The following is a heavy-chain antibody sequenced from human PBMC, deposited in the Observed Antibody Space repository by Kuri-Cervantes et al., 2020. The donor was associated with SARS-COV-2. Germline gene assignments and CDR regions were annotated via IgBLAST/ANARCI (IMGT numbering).Heavy chain of an antibody. Sequence: GKSLKISCAASGFTFSTYAMHWVRQAPGKGLEWVAIISDDGQNQDFADSVKGRFTISRDNSKDTLCLNMSSLRAEDTAMYYCARDRVGVLDSWGQGTLVTVSS. J-gene: IGHJ4*02. CDR2: ISDDGQNQ. CDR1: GFTFSTYA. V-gene: IGHV3-30*04. D-gene: IGHD2-21*01. CDR3: ARDRVGVLDS.